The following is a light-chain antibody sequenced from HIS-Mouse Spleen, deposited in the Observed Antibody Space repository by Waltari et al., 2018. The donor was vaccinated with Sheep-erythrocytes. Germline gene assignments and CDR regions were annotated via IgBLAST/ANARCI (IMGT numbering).Light chain of an antibody. CDR2: DVS. CDR3: CSYAGSYTFWV. V-gene: IGLV2-11*01. J-gene: IGLJ3*02. CDR1: SSDVGGYNY. Sequence: QSALTQPRSVSGSPGQSVTISCTGTSSDVGGYNYVSWYQQHPGKAPKLMIYDVSKRPSGVPDRFSGSKSGNTPSLTISGLQAEDEADYYCCSYAGSYTFWVFGVGTKLTVL.